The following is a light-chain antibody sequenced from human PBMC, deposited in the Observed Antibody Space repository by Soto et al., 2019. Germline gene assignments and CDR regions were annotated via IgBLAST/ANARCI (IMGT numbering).Light chain of an antibody. J-gene: IGKJ1*01. Sequence: IPMTHSPSTLSASLPYRFTSSFRASQSISRWLAWYQLKPVKAAKLLIYKASSLESGVPSRFSGSGSGTEFTLTISSLQPDDFATYYCQQYNSYSTFGQGTKVDIK. CDR3: QQYNSYST. CDR1: QSISRW. V-gene: IGKV1-5*03. CDR2: KAS.